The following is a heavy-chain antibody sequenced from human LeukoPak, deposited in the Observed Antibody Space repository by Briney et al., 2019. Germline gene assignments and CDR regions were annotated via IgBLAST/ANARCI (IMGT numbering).Heavy chain of an antibody. D-gene: IGHD6-13*01. CDR3: ARHGSLSCATGYSSSFDY. J-gene: IGHJ4*02. Sequence: SETLSLTCAVYGGSFSGYYWSWIRQPPGKGLEWIGEINHSGSTNYNPSLKSRVAISVDTSKNQFSLKLSSVTAADTAVYYCARHGSLSCATGYSSSFDYWGQGTLVTVSS. V-gene: IGHV4-34*01. CDR2: INHSGST. CDR1: GGSFSGYY.